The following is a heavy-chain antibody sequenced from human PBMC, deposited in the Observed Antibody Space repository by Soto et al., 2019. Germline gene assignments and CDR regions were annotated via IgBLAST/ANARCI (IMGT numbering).Heavy chain of an antibody. J-gene: IGHJ4*02. D-gene: IGHD4-4*01. CDR3: SPTSKYAPFDS. Sequence: QVQLQESGPGLVKPSQTLSLTCTVSGGSISSGGYYWSWIRQHPGKGLEWIGYIYYSGSTFYNPSSRGVFSIPVETSKNQCSLKLSSVTAADTAVYYCSPTSKYAPFDSWGQGTLVTVS. CDR1: GGSISSGGYY. V-gene: IGHV4-31*01. CDR2: IYYSGST.